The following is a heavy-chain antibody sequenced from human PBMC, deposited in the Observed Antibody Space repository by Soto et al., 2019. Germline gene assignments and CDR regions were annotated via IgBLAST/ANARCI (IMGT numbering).Heavy chain of an antibody. J-gene: IGHJ6*02. CDR1: GGTFSSYA. Sequence: QVQLVQSGAEVKKPGSSVKVSCKASGGTFSSYAISWVRQAPGQGLEWMGGIIPIFGTANYAQKFQGRVTITADKSTSTAYMELSSLRSEDTAVYYCARDQCSSTSCHPYYYYYGMDVWGQGTTVTVSS. CDR2: IIPIFGTA. CDR3: ARDQCSSTSCHPYYYYYGMDV. D-gene: IGHD2-2*01. V-gene: IGHV1-69*06.